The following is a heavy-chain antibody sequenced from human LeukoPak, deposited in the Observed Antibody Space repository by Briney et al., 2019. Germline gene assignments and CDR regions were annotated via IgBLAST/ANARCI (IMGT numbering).Heavy chain of an antibody. J-gene: IGHJ6*02. CDR3: AKGITIFGVVINGMDV. D-gene: IGHD3-3*01. V-gene: IGHV3-9*01. CDR2: ITWNSGSI. CDR1: GFTFDDYA. Sequence: GRSLRLSCAASGFTFDDYAMHWVRQAPGKGLEWVSGITWNSGSIAYADSVKGRFTISRDNAKNSLYLQMNSLRAEDTALYYCAKGITIFGVVINGMDVWGQGTTVTVSS.